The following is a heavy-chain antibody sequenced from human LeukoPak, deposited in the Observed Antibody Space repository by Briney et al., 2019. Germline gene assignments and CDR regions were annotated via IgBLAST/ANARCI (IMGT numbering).Heavy chain of an antibody. Sequence: SVKVSCKASGGTFSSYTISWVRQAPGQGLERMGRIIPILGIANYAQKFQGRVTITADKSTSTAYMELSSLRSEDTAVYYCARGDKYWYFDLWGRGTLVTVSS. V-gene: IGHV1-69*02. J-gene: IGHJ2*01. D-gene: IGHD3-10*01. CDR3: ARGDKYWYFDL. CDR1: GGTFSSYT. CDR2: IIPILGIA.